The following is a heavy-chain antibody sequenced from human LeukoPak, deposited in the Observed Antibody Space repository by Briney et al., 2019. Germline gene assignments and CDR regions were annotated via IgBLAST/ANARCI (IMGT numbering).Heavy chain of an antibody. Sequence: GASVKVSCKASGYTFTGYGITWVRQVPGQGLEWVGWISGYNGDTNYAQKLQDRVTMTTDTSTNTAYMELRSLRSDDTAVYYCARGGPTTVTTRYFLHWGQGTLVTVSS. CDR3: ARGGPTTVTTRYFLH. CDR2: ISGYNGDT. CDR1: GYTFTGYG. J-gene: IGHJ1*01. V-gene: IGHV1-18*01. D-gene: IGHD4-17*01.